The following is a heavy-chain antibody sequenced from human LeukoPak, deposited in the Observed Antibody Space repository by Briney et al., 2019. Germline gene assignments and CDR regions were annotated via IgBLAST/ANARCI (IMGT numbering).Heavy chain of an antibody. CDR1: GASVSNYY. CDR2: FSYSGST. CDR3: ARGPLDSGYTYFDY. D-gene: IGHD5-12*01. Sequence: ETLSLTCTVSGASVSNYYWSWIRQPPGKGLEWMGYFSYSGSTNYSPSLKSRVTISVDTSKNQFSLKLSSVTAADTAVYYCARGPLDSGYTYFDYWGQGTLVSVAS. V-gene: IGHV4-59*02. J-gene: IGHJ4*02.